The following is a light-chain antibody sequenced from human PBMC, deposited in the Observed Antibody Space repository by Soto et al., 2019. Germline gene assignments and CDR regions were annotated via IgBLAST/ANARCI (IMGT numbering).Light chain of an antibody. V-gene: IGKV1-13*02. CDR1: QDIRGA. Sequence: AIQLTQSPSSLSASVGDRVTITCRASQDIRGALAWYQQKPGKPPKLLIFDVSSLQSGVPSRFSGSGSVTDFTLTISSLQPEDFPTYYCQQFNTYPIPCAQGTRLEIK. CDR3: QQFNTYPIP. CDR2: DVS. J-gene: IGKJ5*01.